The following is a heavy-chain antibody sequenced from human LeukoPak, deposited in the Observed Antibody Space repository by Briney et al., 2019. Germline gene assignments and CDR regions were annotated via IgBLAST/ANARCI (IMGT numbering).Heavy chain of an antibody. D-gene: IGHD6-13*01. CDR1: GFTFSSYA. Sequence: PGGSLRLSCAASGFTFSSYAMSWVRQAPGKGLEWVSAISGSGGSTYYADSVKGRFTISRDNSKNTLYLQMNSLRAEDTAVYYCAKASSSKRSSSRPGGAFDIWGQGTMVTVSS. V-gene: IGHV3-23*01. CDR3: AKASSSKRSSSRPGGAFDI. J-gene: IGHJ3*02. CDR2: ISGSGGST.